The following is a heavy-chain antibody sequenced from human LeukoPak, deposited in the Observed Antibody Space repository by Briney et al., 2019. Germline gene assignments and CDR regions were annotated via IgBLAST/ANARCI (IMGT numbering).Heavy chain of an antibody. CDR1: GFIFSNYA. CDR2: ISGSGDTT. J-gene: IGHJ4*02. V-gene: IGHV3-23*01. D-gene: IGHD3-9*01. Sequence: GGSLRLSCATSGFIFSNYAVNWVRQAPGKGLEWVSIISGSGDTTYYADSVKGRFTISRDNFKNTLYLQMNSLRAEDTAVYYCAKVRYRITTFWSNFDYWGRGALVTVSS. CDR3: AKVRYRITTFWSNFDY.